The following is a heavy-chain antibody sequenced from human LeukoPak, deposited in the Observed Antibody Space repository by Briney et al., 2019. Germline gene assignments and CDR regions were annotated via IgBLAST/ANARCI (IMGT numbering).Heavy chain of an antibody. CDR1: GFTFSSYA. J-gene: IGHJ6*03. CDR2: ISYDGSNK. CDR3: ARDALMVRGVHTYYYYYMDV. D-gene: IGHD3-10*01. Sequence: AGGSLRLSCAASGFTFSSYAMHWVRQAPGKGMEWVEVISYDGSNKYYADSVKGRFTISRDNSKNTLYLQMNSLRAEDTAVYYCARDALMVRGVHTYYYYYMDVWGKGTTVTVSS. V-gene: IGHV3-30*04.